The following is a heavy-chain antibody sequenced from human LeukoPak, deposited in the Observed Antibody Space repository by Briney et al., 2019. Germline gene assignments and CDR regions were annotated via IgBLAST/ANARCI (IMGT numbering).Heavy chain of an antibody. Sequence: SETLSLTCTVSGGSISSYYWSWIRQPPGKGLEWIGYIYYSGSTNYNPSLKSRVTISVDTSKNQFSLKLSSVTAADTAVYYCARGNILTGYYPDYWGQGTLVTVSS. D-gene: IGHD3-9*01. V-gene: IGHV4-59*01. CDR3: ARGNILTGYYPDY. J-gene: IGHJ4*02. CDR1: GGSISSYY. CDR2: IYYSGST.